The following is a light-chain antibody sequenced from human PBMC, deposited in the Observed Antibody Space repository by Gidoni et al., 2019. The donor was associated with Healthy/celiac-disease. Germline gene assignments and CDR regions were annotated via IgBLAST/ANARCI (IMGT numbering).Light chain of an antibody. CDR2: DAS. CDR3: QQYNSYSTWT. J-gene: IGKJ1*01. Sequence: DLQITQSPSTLSACVGDRVTITCRASQSISSWLAWYQQKPGNAPTLLIYDASSLESGVPSRFSGSGSGTEFTLTISSLQPNEFATYYCQQYNSYSTWTFGQGTKVEIK. V-gene: IGKV1-5*01. CDR1: QSISSW.